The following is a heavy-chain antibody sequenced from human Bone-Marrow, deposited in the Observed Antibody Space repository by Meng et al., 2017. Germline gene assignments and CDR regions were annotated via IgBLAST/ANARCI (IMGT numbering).Heavy chain of an antibody. CDR3: TTEGNNYYDSSGYYQY. V-gene: IGHV3-15*01. CDR1: GVSFSGSD. J-gene: IGHJ4*02. D-gene: IGHD3-22*01. Sequence: GGSLRLSCAVSGVSFSGSDIHWVRQASGKGLEWVGRIKSKTDGGTTDYAAPVKGRFTISRDDSKNTLYLQMNSLKTKDTAVYYCTTEGNNYYDSSGYYQYWGQGTLVTVSS. CDR2: IKSKTDGGTT.